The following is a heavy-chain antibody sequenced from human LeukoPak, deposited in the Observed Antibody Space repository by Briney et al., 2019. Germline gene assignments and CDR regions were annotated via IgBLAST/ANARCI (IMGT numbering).Heavy chain of an antibody. Sequence: SETLSLTCTVSGGSISSGGYYWSWIRQPPGKGLEWIGYTYHSGSTYYNPSLKSRVTISVDRSKNQFSLKLSSVTAADTAVYYCARGGAPIRAFDYWGQGTLVTVSS. CDR2: TYHSGST. CDR3: ARGGAPIRAFDY. D-gene: IGHD5-12*01. V-gene: IGHV4-30-2*01. J-gene: IGHJ4*02. CDR1: GGSISSGGYY.